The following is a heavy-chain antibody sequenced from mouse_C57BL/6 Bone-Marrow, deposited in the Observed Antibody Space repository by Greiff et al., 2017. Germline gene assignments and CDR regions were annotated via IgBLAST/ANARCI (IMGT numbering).Heavy chain of an antibody. J-gene: IGHJ1*03. CDR3: ASLDDPSRNWYFDV. D-gene: IGHD2-3*01. V-gene: IGHV5-17*01. CDR2: ISSGSSTI. CDR1: GFTFSDYG. Sequence: DVMLVESGGGLVKPGGSLKLSCAASGFTFSDYGMHWVRQAPEKGLEWVAYISSGSSTIYYADTVKGRFTISRDNAKNTLFLQMTSLRSEDTAMYYCASLDDPSRNWYFDVWGTGTTVTVSS.